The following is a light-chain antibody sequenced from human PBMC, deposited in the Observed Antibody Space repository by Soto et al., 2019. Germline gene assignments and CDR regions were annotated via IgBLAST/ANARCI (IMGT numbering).Light chain of an antibody. J-gene: IGLJ2*01. CDR3: SSYTSSSTLEV. CDR2: DVS. CDR1: SSDVGGYNY. V-gene: IGLV2-14*01. Sequence: QSALTQPASVSGFPGQSITISCTGTSSDVGGYNYVSWYQQHPGKAPKLMIYDVSNRPSGVSNRFSGSKSGNTASLTISGLQAEDEADYYCSSYTSSSTLEVFGGGTKVTVL.